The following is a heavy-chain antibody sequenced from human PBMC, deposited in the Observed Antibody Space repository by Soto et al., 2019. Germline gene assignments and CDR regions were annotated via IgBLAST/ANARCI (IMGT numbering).Heavy chain of an antibody. D-gene: IGHD2-15*01. J-gene: IGHJ4*02. V-gene: IGHV1-69*04. Sequence: ASVKVSCTASVGTLGIYTFIWVRQAPGQGLEWMGRVIPNLGVTNYAKKFQGRFTIVVDTSTSTAYMELNSLRYEDTAVYYCARDKGYCSDTSCPDFDYWGQGTLVTVSS. CDR1: VGTLGIYT. CDR2: VIPNLGVT. CDR3: ARDKGYCSDTSCPDFDY.